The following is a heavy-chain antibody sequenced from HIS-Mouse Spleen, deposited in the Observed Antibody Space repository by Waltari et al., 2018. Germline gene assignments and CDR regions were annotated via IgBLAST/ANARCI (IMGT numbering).Heavy chain of an antibody. CDR1: GGSISSSSYS. V-gene: IGHV4-39*07. D-gene: IGHD6-13*01. Sequence: QLQLQESGPGLVKPSETLSLTCTAPGGSISSSSYSWGWIRQPPGKGLEWFGSIYYSGSTYYNPSLKSRVTISVDTSKNQFSLKLSSVTAADTAVYYCAREIPYSSSLYDWYFDLWGRGTLVTVSS. J-gene: IGHJ2*01. CDR2: IYYSGST. CDR3: AREIPYSSSLYDWYFDL.